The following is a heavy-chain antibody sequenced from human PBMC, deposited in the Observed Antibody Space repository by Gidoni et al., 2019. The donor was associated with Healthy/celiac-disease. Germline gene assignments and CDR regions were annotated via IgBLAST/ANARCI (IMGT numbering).Heavy chain of an antibody. V-gene: IGHV4-39*01. CDR3: ARQVAGSYYPEYCQH. Sequence: QLQLQESGPGLAKPSETLSLTCTVSGGSISSSSYYWGWIRQPPGKGLEWIGSIYYSGSTYYNPTLKSRVTISVDTSKSQFSLKLSSVTAADTAVYYCARQVAGSYYPEYCQHWGQGTLVTVSS. CDR1: GGSISSSSYY. J-gene: IGHJ1*01. D-gene: IGHD3-10*01. CDR2: IYYSGST.